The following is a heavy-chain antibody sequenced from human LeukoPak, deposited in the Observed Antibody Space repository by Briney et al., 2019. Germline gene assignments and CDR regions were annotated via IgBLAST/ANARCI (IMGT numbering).Heavy chain of an antibody. Sequence: PSETLSLTCTVSGSSISTYYGSWIRRPPGEGLEWSAYIHASGPTNYNPSLQSRITISADTSKTQFSLNLSSVTAADTAVYYCGRDDAGIADRPFDNWGQGTLVTVSS. D-gene: IGHD6-6*01. CDR2: IHASGPT. CDR1: GSSISTYY. V-gene: IGHV4-4*09. CDR3: GRDDAGIADRPFDN. J-gene: IGHJ4*02.